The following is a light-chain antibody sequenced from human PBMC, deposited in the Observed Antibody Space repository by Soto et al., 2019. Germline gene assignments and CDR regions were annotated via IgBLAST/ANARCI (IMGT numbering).Light chain of an antibody. V-gene: IGKV1-39*01. J-gene: IGKJ1*01. Sequence: DIQMTQSPSSLSASVGVRVRVTCRASQSIGNYLNWYQQKPGKAPKLLIDSASRLQSGVPSRFSGSGSGTEFTLTISTLQPEDFATYSCQQSYSSPPTFGQGTKVDIK. CDR1: QSIGNY. CDR3: QQSYSSPPT. CDR2: SAS.